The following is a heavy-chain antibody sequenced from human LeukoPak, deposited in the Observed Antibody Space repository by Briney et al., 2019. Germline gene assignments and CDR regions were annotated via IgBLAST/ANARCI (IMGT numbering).Heavy chain of an antibody. Sequence: SQTLSLTCTVSGGSIISGDYYWSWIRQPPGKGLEWIGYIYYSGSTYYNPSLKSRVTISVDTSKNQFSLKLSSVTAADTAVYYCARGYCSSTSCYPANDAFDIWGQGTMVTVSS. V-gene: IGHV4-30-4*08. CDR1: GGSIISGDYY. J-gene: IGHJ3*02. D-gene: IGHD2-2*01. CDR2: IYYSGST. CDR3: ARGYCSSTSCYPANDAFDI.